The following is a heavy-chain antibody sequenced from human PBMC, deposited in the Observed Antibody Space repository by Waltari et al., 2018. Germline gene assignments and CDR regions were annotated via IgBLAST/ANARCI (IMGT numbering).Heavy chain of an antibody. Sequence: EVQLLESGGGLVQPGGSLRLSCAASGCTFSSYAMSWVRQAPGKGLEWVSAISGSGGSTYYADSVKGRFTISRDNSKNKLYLQMNSLRAEDTAVYYCAKDLDYDSSGYYLDYWGQGTLVTVSS. CDR2: ISGSGGST. CDR3: AKDLDYDSSGYYLDY. D-gene: IGHD3-22*01. CDR1: GCTFSSYA. V-gene: IGHV3-23*01. J-gene: IGHJ4*02.